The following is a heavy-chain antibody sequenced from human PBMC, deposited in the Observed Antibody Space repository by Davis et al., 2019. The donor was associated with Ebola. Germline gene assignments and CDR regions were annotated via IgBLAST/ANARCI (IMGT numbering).Heavy chain of an antibody. Sequence: GESLKISCVASGFSFNLYTMSWVRQAPGKGLEWISGAIGVSTNTYYADSVKGRFTISRDNSRNTVYLQMYSLRAEDTGVYFCTKDLISNDSKWEFDYWGPGTLITVSS. CDR1: GFSFNLYT. D-gene: IGHD1-26*01. CDR3: TKDLISNDSKWEFDY. V-gene: IGHV3-23*01. J-gene: IGHJ4*02. CDR2: AIGVSTNT.